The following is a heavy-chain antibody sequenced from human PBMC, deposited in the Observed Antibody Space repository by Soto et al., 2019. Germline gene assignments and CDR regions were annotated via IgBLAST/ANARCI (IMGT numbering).Heavy chain of an antibody. V-gene: IGHV1-2*02. CDR2: INSNTGGT. CDR3: ARESVVTGTHHFDY. CDR1: GYTFKDYF. D-gene: IGHD1-7*01. J-gene: IGHJ4*02. Sequence: ASVKVSCKASGYTFKDYFLHWVRQAPGQGLEWMGWINSNTGGTNYAQKFQGRVTMTRDTPISTAYMELSRLTSDDTAVYHCARESVVTGTHHFDYWGQGTLVTVSS.